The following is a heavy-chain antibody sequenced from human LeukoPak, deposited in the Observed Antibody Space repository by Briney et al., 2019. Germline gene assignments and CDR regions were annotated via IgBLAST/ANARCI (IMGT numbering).Heavy chain of an antibody. CDR3: ATSIAAAGTYDY. D-gene: IGHD6-13*01. CDR2: MNPNSGST. J-gene: IGHJ4*02. Sequence: GASVKVSCKASGYTFTSYDINWVRQATGQGLEWMGWMNPNSGSTGYAQKFQGRVTMTRNTSISTAYMELSSLRSEDTAVYYCATSIAAAGTYDYWGQGTLVTVSS. CDR1: GYTFTSYD. V-gene: IGHV1-8*01.